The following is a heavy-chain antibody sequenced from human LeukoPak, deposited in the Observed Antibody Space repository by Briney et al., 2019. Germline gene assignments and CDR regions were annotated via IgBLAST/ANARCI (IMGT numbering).Heavy chain of an antibody. CDR1: GFSFSSYA. J-gene: IGHJ4*02. D-gene: IGHD6-19*01. V-gene: IGHV3-23*01. Sequence: GGSLRLSCAASGFSFSSYAMSWVRQAPGKGLEGVSNISGRDGSTYYADSVKGRFTISRDNSKNTLYLQMNSLRAEDTAVYYCAKTGDYSSGWYYFDYWGQGPLVTVSS. CDR3: AKTGDYSSGWYYFDY. CDR2: ISGRDGST.